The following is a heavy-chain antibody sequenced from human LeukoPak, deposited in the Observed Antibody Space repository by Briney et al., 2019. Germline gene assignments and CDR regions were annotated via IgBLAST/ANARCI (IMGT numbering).Heavy chain of an antibody. J-gene: IGHJ4*02. V-gene: IGHV4-61*02. Sequence: PSETLSLTCTVSGGSINSRGYYWSWIRQPPGKGLEWIGRIYTSGSTNYNPSLKSRVTMSVDTSKNQFSLKVRSVTAADTAVYYCARLSVRATGDLFDYWGQGSLVTVSS. CDR1: GGSINSRGYY. CDR2: IYTSGST. CDR3: ARLSVRATGDLFDY. D-gene: IGHD3-16*01.